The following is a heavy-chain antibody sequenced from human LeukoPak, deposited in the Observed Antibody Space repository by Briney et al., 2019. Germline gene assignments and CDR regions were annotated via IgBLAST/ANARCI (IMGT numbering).Heavy chain of an antibody. V-gene: IGHV1-18*01. CDR2: ISAYNGNT. CDR1: GYTFTSYG. J-gene: IGHJ3*02. CDR3: ARAGTPYDYGGPRDDFDI. D-gene: IGHD4-23*01. Sequence: ASVKVSCKASGYTFTSYGISWVRQAPGQGLEWMGLISAYNGNTNYAQKIQRRVTMTTDTYTSTAYMELRSLRSDDTAVYYCARAGTPYDYGGPRDDFDIWGQGTMVTVSS.